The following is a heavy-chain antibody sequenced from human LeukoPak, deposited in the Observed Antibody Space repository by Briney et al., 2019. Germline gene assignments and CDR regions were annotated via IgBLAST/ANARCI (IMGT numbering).Heavy chain of an antibody. CDR3: ARDRDITMTGGAFDI. CDR2: ISYDGSNK. J-gene: IGHJ3*02. D-gene: IGHD3-22*01. CDR1: GFTFSSYA. V-gene: IGHV3-30*07. Sequence: GGSLRLSCAASGFTFSSYAMHWVRQAPGKGLEWVAVISYDGSNKYYADSVKGRFTISRDNAKNSLYLQMNSLRAEDTAVYYCARDRDITMTGGAFDIWGQGTMVTVSS.